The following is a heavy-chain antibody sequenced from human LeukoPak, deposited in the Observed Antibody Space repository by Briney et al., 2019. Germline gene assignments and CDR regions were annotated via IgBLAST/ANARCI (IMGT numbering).Heavy chain of an antibody. J-gene: IGHJ1*01. Sequence: GGSLRLSCAASGFAFSTYWMHWVRQAPGKGLVWVSRINSDGSSTTYADSVKGRFTISRDNAKNTLYLQMNSLRAEDTAVYYCARDHGSSWTDNFQHWGQGTLVTVSS. CDR1: GFAFSTYW. CDR2: INSDGSST. D-gene: IGHD6-13*01. V-gene: IGHV3-74*01. CDR3: ARDHGSSWTDNFQH.